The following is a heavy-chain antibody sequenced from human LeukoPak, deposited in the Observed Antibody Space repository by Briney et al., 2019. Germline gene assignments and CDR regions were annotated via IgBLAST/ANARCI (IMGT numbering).Heavy chain of an antibody. D-gene: IGHD2-21*01. CDR2: LYYSGNT. CDR1: GDSISSYY. CDR3: ARVSCGGECSTWGDYYGMDV. J-gene: IGHJ6*02. Sequence: PSETLSLTCTVSGDSISSYYWSWIRQPPGKGLEWIGYLYYSGNTNYNPSLKSRITTSIDTSMNQFSLKLNSVTGADTAVYYCARVSCGGECSTWGDYYGMDVWGQGTTVTVSS. V-gene: IGHV4-59*01.